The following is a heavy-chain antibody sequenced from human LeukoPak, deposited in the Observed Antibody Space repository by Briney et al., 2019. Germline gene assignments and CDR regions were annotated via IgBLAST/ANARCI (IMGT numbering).Heavy chain of an antibody. J-gene: IGHJ5*02. CDR2: ISWNSGSI. Sequence: PGRSLRLSCAASGFTFDDYAMHWVRQAPGKGLEWVSGISWNSGSIGYADSVKGRFTISRDNAKNSLYLQMNSLRAEDTALYYCAKGIGADANNWFDPWGQGTLVTVSS. V-gene: IGHV3-9*01. CDR1: GFTFDDYA. D-gene: IGHD1-26*01. CDR3: AKGIGADANNWFDP.